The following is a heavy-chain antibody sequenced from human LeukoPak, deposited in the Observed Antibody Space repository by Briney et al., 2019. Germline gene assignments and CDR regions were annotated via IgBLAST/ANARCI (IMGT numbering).Heavy chain of an antibody. CDR1: GGSISSSSDY. V-gene: IGHV4-39*07. CDR2: IYYSGST. D-gene: IGHD1-26*01. Sequence: SETLSLTCTVSGGSISSSSDYWGWIRQPPGKGLEWIGSIYYSGSTYYSPSLKSRVTISVDTSKNQFSLKLSSVTATDTAVFYCARLVGAPNWFDPWGQGTLVTVSS. J-gene: IGHJ5*02. CDR3: ARLVGAPNWFDP.